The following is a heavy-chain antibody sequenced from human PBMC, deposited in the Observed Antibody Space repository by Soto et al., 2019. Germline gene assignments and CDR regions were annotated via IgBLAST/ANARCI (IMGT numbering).Heavy chain of an antibody. CDR2: IGVGSGNR. D-gene: IGHD2-8*01. Sequence: SVKASCKASGITFTSSAVQWVRQARGQRLEGIGWIGVGSGNRHYAQKFQERVTITRDMSTNTAYMELSSLRSEDTAVYYCAALGVNFDHWGQGTLVKVS. CDR3: AALGVNFDH. CDR1: GITFTSSA. V-gene: IGHV1-58*01. J-gene: IGHJ4*02.